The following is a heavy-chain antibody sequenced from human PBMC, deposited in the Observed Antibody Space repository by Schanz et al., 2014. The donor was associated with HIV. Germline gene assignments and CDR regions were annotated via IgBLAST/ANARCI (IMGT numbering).Heavy chain of an antibody. Sequence: EVQLLESGGGLVQPGGSLRISCVASGFSFLRYEMSWVRQAPGKGLEWLSTLSGSGDRTYYADSVNGRFTISRDNSKNTLSLQMTALRTEDTAIYYCAKPEYDSSGNSQTHFDYWGQGTLVSVSS. CDR2: LSGSGDRT. J-gene: IGHJ4*02. V-gene: IGHV3-23*01. CDR1: GFSFLRYE. D-gene: IGHD3-22*01. CDR3: AKPEYDSSGNSQTHFDY.